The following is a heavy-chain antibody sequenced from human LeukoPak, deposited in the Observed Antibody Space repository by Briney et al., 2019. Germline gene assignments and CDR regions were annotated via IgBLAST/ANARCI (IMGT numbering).Heavy chain of an antibody. CDR2: IRYDGSNK. CDR3: AKDDWVIAAAVRLYYYYYGMDV. J-gene: IGHJ6*02. Sequence: GGSLRLSCAASGFTFSSYGMHWVRQAPGKGLEWVAFIRYDGSNKYHAASVKGRFTISRDNSKNTLYLQMNSLRAEDTAVYYCAKDDWVIAAAVRLYYYYYGMDVWGQGTTVTVSS. CDR1: GFTFSSYG. D-gene: IGHD6-13*01. V-gene: IGHV3-30*02.